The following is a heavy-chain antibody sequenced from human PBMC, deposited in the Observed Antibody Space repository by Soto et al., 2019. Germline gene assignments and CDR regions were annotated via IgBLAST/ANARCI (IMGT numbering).Heavy chain of an antibody. V-gene: IGHV4-39*01. CDR1: GGSISSSSYY. CDR2: IYYSGST. CDR3: ARHQELHNYFDY. D-gene: IGHD1-7*01. Sequence: PSETLSLTCTVSGGSISSSSYYWGWIRQPPGKGLEWIGSIYYSGSTYYNPSLKSRVTISVDTSNNQFSLKLSSVTAADTAVYYCARHQELHNYFDYWGQGTLVTVSS. J-gene: IGHJ4*02.